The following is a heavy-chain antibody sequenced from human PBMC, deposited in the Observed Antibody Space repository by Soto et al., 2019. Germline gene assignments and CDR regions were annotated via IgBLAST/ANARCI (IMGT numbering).Heavy chain of an antibody. CDR3: ARDLFTYGSSTMRWFDP. D-gene: IGHD3-10*01. CDR1: DDFITSFY. J-gene: IGHJ5*02. Sequence: HVQLQESGPGLVKPSETLSLTCNVSDDFITSFYWSWIRQPPGKGLEWIGYIYYGRSTNYSPSLENRVTISVDTSKNQFSLQLRSVTPADTAVYYCARDLFTYGSSTMRWFDPWGQGTLVTVSS. CDR2: IYYGRST. V-gene: IGHV4-59*01.